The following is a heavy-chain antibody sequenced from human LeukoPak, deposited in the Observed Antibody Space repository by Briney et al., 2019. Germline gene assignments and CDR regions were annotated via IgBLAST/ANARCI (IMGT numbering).Heavy chain of an antibody. V-gene: IGHV4-39*01. Sequence: SETLSLTCAVSGGSIRNSSFYWGWIRQPPGKGLEWTASIHNSGTTYYNPSLKSRITIFVDTSKNQVSLKLRSVTAADTAVYYCARGALGEALAYDILTGYSNPIDYWGQGTLVTVSS. CDR1: GGSIRNSSFY. J-gene: IGHJ4*02. D-gene: IGHD3-9*01. CDR3: ARGALGEALAYDILTGYSNPIDY. CDR2: IHNSGTT.